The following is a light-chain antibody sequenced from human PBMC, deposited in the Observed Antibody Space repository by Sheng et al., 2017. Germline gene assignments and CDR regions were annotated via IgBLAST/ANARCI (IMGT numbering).Light chain of an antibody. Sequence: SSELTQPPSVSVSPGQTARITCSGDGLPKRYALLHQQKPGQAPVLMIYKDTKRPSGIPERFSGSTSGTTVTLTISGVQAEDEADYYCQSADNSGTWVFGGGTKLTVL. J-gene: IGLJ3*02. CDR1: GLPKRY. CDR3: QSADNSGTWV. CDR2: KDT. V-gene: IGLV3-25*03.